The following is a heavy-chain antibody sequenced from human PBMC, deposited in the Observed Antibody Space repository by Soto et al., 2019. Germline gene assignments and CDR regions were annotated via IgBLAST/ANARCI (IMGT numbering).Heavy chain of an antibody. CDR3: AHYFYGSAVDP. Sequence: QITLKESGPPLVKPTQPLTLTCTFSGFSLSTSGVGVGWIRQPPGKALEWLALIYWDDDKRYSPSLKSRLTITKDTSKNQVVLTMTNMDPLDTATYYCAHYFYGSAVDPWGQGTLVTVSS. CDR1: GFSLSTSGVG. CDR2: IYWDDDK. J-gene: IGHJ5*02. D-gene: IGHD3-10*01. V-gene: IGHV2-5*02.